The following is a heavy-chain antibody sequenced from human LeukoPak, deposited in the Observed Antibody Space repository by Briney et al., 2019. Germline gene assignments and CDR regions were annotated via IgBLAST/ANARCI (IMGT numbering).Heavy chain of an antibody. D-gene: IGHD6-13*01. Sequence: SQTLSLTCTVSGGSISSGGYYWSWIRQPPGKGLEWIGYIYHSGSTYYNPSLKSRVTISVDRSKNQFSLKLSSVTAADTAVYYCARGTRPIAAADTEYFQHWGQGTLVTVSS. V-gene: IGHV4-30-2*01. CDR3: ARGTRPIAAADTEYFQH. J-gene: IGHJ1*01. CDR2: IYHSGST. CDR1: GGSISSGGYY.